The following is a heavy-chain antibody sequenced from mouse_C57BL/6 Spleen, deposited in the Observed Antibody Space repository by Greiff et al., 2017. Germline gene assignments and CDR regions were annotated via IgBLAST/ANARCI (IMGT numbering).Heavy chain of an antibody. CDR1: GYTFTDYE. CDR3: TRGSYYSNSAWFAY. CDR2: IDPETGGT. D-gene: IGHD2-5*01. Sequence: QVQLKESGAELVRPGASVTLSCKASGYTFTDYEMHWVKQTPVHGLEWIGAIDPETGGTAYNQKFKGKAILTADKSSSTAYMELRSLTSEDSAVYYCTRGSYYSNSAWFAYWGQGTLVTVSA. V-gene: IGHV1-15*01. J-gene: IGHJ3*01.